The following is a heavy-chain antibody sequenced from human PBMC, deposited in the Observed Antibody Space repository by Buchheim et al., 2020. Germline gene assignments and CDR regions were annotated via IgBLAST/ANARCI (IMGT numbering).Heavy chain of an antibody. Sequence: QVQLVESGGGVVQPGRSLRLSCAASGFTFSSYGMHWVRQAPGKGLEWVALISYDGSNEYYADSVKGRFTISRDNSKNTRYLQMNSLRAEDTAVYYCAKNRNGRYCSGGSCYPGSYWGQGTL. V-gene: IGHV3-30*18. D-gene: IGHD2-15*01. CDR2: ISYDGSNE. CDR3: AKNRNGRYCSGGSCYPGSY. J-gene: IGHJ4*02. CDR1: GFTFSSYG.